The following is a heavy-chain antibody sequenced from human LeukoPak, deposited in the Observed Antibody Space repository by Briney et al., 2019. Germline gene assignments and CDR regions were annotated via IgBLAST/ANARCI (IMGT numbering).Heavy chain of an antibody. J-gene: IGHJ4*02. D-gene: IGHD2-8*02. Sequence: PSETLSLTCTVSGGSISSNYWSWVRQPPGKGLEWVGYVYYTGSTHYNPSLKSRATISVDTSKNQFSLKLSSVTAADTAIYYCAGHHPRNTVDFWGQGTLVTVSS. CDR2: VYYTGST. V-gene: IGHV4-59*08. CDR3: AGHHPRNTVDF. CDR1: GGSISSNY.